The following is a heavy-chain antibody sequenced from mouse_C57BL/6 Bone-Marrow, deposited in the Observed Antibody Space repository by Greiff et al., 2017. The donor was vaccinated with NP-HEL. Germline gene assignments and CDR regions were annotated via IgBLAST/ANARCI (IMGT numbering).Heavy chain of an antibody. CDR1: GYTFTSYW. J-gene: IGHJ3*01. CDR2: IDPSDSYT. V-gene: IGHV1-69*01. Sequence: VQLQQPGAELVMPGASVKLSCKASGYTFTSYWMHWVKQRPGQGLEWIGEIDPSDSYTNYNQKFKGKSTLTVDKSSSTAHMQLSSLTSEDSAVYYCAREVGYYTWFAYWGQGTLVTVSA. D-gene: IGHD2-3*01. CDR3: AREVGYYTWFAY.